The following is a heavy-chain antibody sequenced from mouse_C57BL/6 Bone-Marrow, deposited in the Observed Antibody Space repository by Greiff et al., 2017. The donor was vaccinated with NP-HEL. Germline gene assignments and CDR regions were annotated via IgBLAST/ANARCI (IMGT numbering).Heavy chain of an antibody. J-gene: IGHJ3*01. V-gene: IGHV1-26*01. CDR3: ARPFYDGYSWFAY. D-gene: IGHD2-3*01. CDR1: GYTFTDYY. Sequence: EVQLQQSGPELVKPGASVKISCKASGYTFTDYYMNWVKQSHGKSLEWIGDINPNNGGTSYNQKFKGKATLTVDKSSSTAYMELRSLTSEDSAVYYCARPFYDGYSWFAYWGQGTLVTVSA. CDR2: INPNNGGT.